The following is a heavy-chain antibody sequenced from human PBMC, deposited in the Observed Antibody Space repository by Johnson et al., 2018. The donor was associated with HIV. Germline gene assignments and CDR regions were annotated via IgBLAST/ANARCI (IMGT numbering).Heavy chain of an antibody. Sequence: QVQLVESGGGVVQPGRSLRLSCAASGFTFSSYAMHWVRQAPGKGLEWVAVISYDGSNKYYADSVKGRFTISRDNAKNSLYLQMNSLRAEDTAVYYCARGKGAAAGLDAFDIWGQGTMVTVSS. CDR2: ISYDGSNK. D-gene: IGHD6-13*01. CDR1: GFTFSSYA. V-gene: IGHV3-30*04. CDR3: ARGKGAAAGLDAFDI. J-gene: IGHJ3*02.